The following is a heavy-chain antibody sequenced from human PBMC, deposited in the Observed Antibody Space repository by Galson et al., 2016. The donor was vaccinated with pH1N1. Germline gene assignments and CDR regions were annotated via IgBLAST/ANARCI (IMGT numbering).Heavy chain of an antibody. D-gene: IGHD3-10*01. CDR3: ARHFHGDDALD. CDR1: GYTFTSYG. CDR2: ISAYNGNT. V-gene: IGHV1-18*01. Sequence: SVKVSCKASGYTFTSYGITWVRQAPGEGLEWMGWISAYNGNTNYAQKLQGRVTMTTDTSTSTAYMELRSLRSDDTAVYYCARHFHGDDALDWGQGTLVTVSS. J-gene: IGHJ4*02.